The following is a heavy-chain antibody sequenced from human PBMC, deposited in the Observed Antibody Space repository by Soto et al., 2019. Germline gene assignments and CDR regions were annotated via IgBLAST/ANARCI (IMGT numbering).Heavy chain of an antibody. CDR2: IYSGGNT. CDR3: ARGYWLDP. V-gene: IGHV3-66*01. J-gene: IGHJ5*02. Sequence: EVQLVESGGGLVQPGGSLRLSCAASGFTVSSSYMTWVRQAPGEGLGWVSIIYSGGNTYYADSLKDRYTISRDNSKNTVSIQMNRLRPDDTAVYYCARGYWLDPWGQGTLVTVSS. CDR1: GFTVSSSY.